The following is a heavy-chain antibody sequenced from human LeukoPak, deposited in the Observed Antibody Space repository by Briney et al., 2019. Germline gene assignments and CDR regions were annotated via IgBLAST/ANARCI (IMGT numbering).Heavy chain of an antibody. CDR1: GFTFSSYS. J-gene: IGHJ6*03. CDR2: ISSSSSTI. D-gene: IGHD5-12*01. Sequence: GGSLRLSCAASGFTFSSYSMNWVRQAPGKGLEWVSYISSSSSTIYYADSVEGRFTISRDNAKNSLYLQMNSLRAEDTAVYYCARARRRPRGYSGYHPYYYMDVWGKGTTVTVSS. CDR3: ARARRRPRGYSGYHPYYYMDV. V-gene: IGHV3-48*01.